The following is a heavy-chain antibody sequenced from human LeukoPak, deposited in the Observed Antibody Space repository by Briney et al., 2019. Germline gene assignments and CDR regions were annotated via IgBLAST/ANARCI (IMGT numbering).Heavy chain of an antibody. J-gene: IGHJ4*02. D-gene: IGHD3-10*01. CDR1: GLTSSSYW. Sequence: GGSLRLSCAVSGLTSSSYWMSWVRQAPGKGLEWVANIKQDGSEKYYVDSVKGRFTISRDNAKNSLYLQMNSLRAEDTAVYYCARSRSGAYWGQGTLVTVSS. CDR2: IKQDGSEK. CDR3: ARSRSGAY. V-gene: IGHV3-7*01.